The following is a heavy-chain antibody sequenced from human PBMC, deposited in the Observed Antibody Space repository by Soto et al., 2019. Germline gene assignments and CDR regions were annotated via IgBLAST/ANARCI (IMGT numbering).Heavy chain of an antibody. CDR2: INAGNGNT. J-gene: IGHJ4*02. CDR1: GYTFTSYA. CDR3: ARDLLFDY. V-gene: IGHV1-3*01. Sequence: QVQLVQSGAEVKKPGSSVKVSCKASGYTFTSYAMHWVRQAPGQRLEWMGWINAGNGNTKYSQKFQGRVTITRDTSASTAYMVLSSLRSEDTAVYYCARDLLFDYWGQGTLVTVSS.